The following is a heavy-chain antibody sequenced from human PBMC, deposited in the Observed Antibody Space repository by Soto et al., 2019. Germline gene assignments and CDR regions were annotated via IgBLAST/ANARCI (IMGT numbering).Heavy chain of an antibody. J-gene: IGHJ6*02. CDR2: IYYSGNT. CDR3: ARDRLVATAGTARHYFGLDV. D-gene: IGHD5-12*01. Sequence: SETLSLTCTVSGGSIRSGGYYWSWVRQNPRRGLEWIGNIYYSGNTYYNPSLKSRLTISVDTSKNQFSLNLSSVTAADTAVYYCARDRLVATAGTARHYFGLDVWGQGTTVTVSS. CDR1: GGSIRSGGYY. V-gene: IGHV4-31*03.